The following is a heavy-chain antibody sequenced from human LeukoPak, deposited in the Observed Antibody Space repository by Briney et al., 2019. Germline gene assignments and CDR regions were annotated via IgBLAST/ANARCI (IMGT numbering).Heavy chain of an antibody. V-gene: IGHV3-30*02. D-gene: IGHD3-16*02. CDR2: IRYDGSNK. J-gene: IGHJ4*02. CDR3: AKDSLVITFGGVIVKGGYYFDY. Sequence: PGGSLRLSCAASKFTFSDYWMTWVRQAPGKGLEWVAFIRYDGSNKYYADSVKGRFTISRDNSKNTLYLQMNSLRAEDTAVYYCAKDSLVITFGGVIVKGGYYFDYWGQGTLVTVSS. CDR1: KFTFSDYW.